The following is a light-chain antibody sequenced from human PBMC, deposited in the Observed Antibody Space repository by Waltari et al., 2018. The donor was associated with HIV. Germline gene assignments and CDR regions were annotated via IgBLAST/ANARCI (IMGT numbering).Light chain of an antibody. CDR1: QNINSN. J-gene: IGKJ2*01. CDR3: QQTYSSPRYT. Sequence: DIQMTQSPSSLSASVGDRVIITCQSSQNINSNLNWYQQKPGKAPKLLIYGASRLQSGVPSRFSGTGSGTDFTLTISSLQAEDFATYLCQQTYSSPRYTFGQGTKLDIK. V-gene: IGKV1-39*01. CDR2: GAS.